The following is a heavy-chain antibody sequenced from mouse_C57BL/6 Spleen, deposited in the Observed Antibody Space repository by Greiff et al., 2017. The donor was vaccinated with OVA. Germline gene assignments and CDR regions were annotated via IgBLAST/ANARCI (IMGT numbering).Heavy chain of an antibody. CDR2: ISSGGDYI. J-gene: IGHJ4*01. V-gene: IGHV5S21*01. Sequence: EVMLVESGEGLVKPGGSLKLSCAASGFTFSSYAMSWVRQTPEKRLEWVAYISSGGDYIYYADTVKGRFTISRDNARNTLYLQMSSLTSEDTAMYYCARYYSDYAMDYWGQGTSVTVSS. D-gene: IGHD2-12*01. CDR3: ARYYSDYAMDY. CDR1: GFTFSSYA.